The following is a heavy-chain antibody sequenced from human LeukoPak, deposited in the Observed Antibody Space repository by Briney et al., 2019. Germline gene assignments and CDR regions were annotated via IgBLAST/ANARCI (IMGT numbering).Heavy chain of an antibody. CDR1: GGSISRDY. J-gene: IGHJ4*02. CDR3: AGRLGSSRAGNDS. V-gene: IGHV4-59*08. CDR2: IHYSGST. D-gene: IGHD1-1*01. Sequence: SETLSLTCTVSGGSISRDYWSWIRQPPGKGLEWIGSIHYSGSTTYNPSLKSPVTISVDTSKNQFSLKLSSVTAADTAVYYCAGRLGSSRAGNDSWGQGTLVTVSS.